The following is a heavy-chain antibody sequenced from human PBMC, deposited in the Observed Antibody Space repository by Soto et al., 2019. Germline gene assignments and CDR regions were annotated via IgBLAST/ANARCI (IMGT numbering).Heavy chain of an antibody. CDR1: GYSFTSYW. J-gene: IGHJ6*02. V-gene: IGHV5-51*01. Sequence: GESLKISCKASGYSFTSYWIGWVLQIPWKGLEWMGIIYPGDSDTRYSPSFQGQVTISADKSISTAYLQWSSLKASDTAMYYCARTSAAGKYYYGMDVWGQGTTVTVSS. D-gene: IGHD6-13*01. CDR2: IYPGDSDT. CDR3: ARTSAAGKYYYGMDV.